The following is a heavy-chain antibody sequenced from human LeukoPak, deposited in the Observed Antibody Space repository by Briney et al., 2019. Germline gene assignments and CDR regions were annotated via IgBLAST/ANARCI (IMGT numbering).Heavy chain of an antibody. J-gene: IGHJ6*03. Sequence: ASVKVSCKTSGYTLTELSMQWVRQAPGKGLERMGGFDPEEGETIYAQKFQGRATMTADTSTDTAYMELGSLRSEDTAVYYCATGYRCSSSNCYGYYYYYMVVWGKGTTVTVSS. D-gene: IGHD2-2*01. V-gene: IGHV1-24*01. CDR1: GYTLTELS. CDR3: ATGYRCSSSNCYGYYYYYMVV. CDR2: FDPEEGET.